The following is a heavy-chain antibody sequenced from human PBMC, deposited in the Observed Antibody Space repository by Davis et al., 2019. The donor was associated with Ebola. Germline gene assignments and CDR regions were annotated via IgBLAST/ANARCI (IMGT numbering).Heavy chain of an antibody. CDR3: AKSGLSFGVVKYHYGMDA. CDR2: ISGSGGST. CDR1: GFTFSSYA. J-gene: IGHJ6*04. Sequence: GGSLRLSCAASGFTFSSYAMSWVRQAPGKGLEWVSVISGSGGSTYYADSVKGRFTISRDNSKKTLYLQMNSLRAEDTAVYYCAKSGLSFGVVKYHYGMDAWGKGTTVTVSS. D-gene: IGHD3-3*01. V-gene: IGHV3-23*01.